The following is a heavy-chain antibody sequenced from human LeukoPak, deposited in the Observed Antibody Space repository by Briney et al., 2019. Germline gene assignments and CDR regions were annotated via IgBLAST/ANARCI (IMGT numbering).Heavy chain of an antibody. Sequence: PGGSLRLSCAASGFTFSDLYMDWVRQAPGKGLKWVGRTRNKPNSYTTEYAASVKGRFTISRDDSKNSLFLQMNSLKTEDTAVYYCVRDFYESSGSTYYFDYWGQGTLVTVSS. CDR3: VRDFYESSGSTYYFDY. V-gene: IGHV3-72*01. CDR1: GFTFSDLY. CDR2: TRNKPNSYTT. J-gene: IGHJ4*02. D-gene: IGHD3-22*01.